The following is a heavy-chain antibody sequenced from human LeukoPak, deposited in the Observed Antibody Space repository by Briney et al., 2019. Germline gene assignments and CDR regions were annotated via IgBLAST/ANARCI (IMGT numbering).Heavy chain of an antibody. CDR3: TSTITMIVVVRLQGYFDL. D-gene: IGHD3-22*01. CDR2: IRSKANSYAT. V-gene: IGHV3-73*01. CDR1: GFTFSGSA. Sequence: GGSLRLSCAVSGFTFSGSAMHWVRQASGKGLEWVGRIRSKANSYATAYAASVKGRFTISRDDSKNTAYLQMNSLKTEDTAVYYCTSTITMIVVVRLQGYFDLWGRGTLVTVSS. J-gene: IGHJ2*01.